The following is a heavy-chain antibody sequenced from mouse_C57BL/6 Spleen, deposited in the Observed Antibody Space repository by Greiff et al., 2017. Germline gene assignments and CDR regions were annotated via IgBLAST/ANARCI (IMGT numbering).Heavy chain of an antibody. CDR3: ARSMYSNYEGYYAMDD. V-gene: IGHV1-54*01. Sequence: VQLQQSGAELVRPGTSVKVSCKASGYAFTNYLIEWVKQRPGQGLEWIGVINPGSGGTNYNEKFKGKATLTADKSSSTAYMQLSSLTSEDSAVYFCARSMYSNYEGYYAMDDWGQGTTVTVSS. CDR1: GYAFTNYL. D-gene: IGHD2-5*01. J-gene: IGHJ4*01. CDR2: INPGSGGT.